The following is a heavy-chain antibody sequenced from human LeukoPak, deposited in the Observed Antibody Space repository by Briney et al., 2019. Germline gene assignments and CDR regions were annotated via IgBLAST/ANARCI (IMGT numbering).Heavy chain of an antibody. CDR1: GGSFSGYY. D-gene: IGHD1-26*01. CDR3: ARLPTQPTGRYYYYYGMDV. Sequence: SETLSLTCAVYGGSFSGYYWSWIRQPPGKGLEWIGEINHSGSTNYNPSLKSRVTISVDTSKNQFSLKLSSVTAADTAVYYCARLPTQPTGRYYYYYGMDVWGKGTTVTVSS. V-gene: IGHV4-34*01. CDR2: INHSGST. J-gene: IGHJ6*04.